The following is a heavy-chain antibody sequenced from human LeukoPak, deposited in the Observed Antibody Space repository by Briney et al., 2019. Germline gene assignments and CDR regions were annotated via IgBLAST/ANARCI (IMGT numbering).Heavy chain of an antibody. CDR2: IIPIFGTA. D-gene: IGHD2-2*01. CDR1: GGTFISYA. Sequence: ASVKVSCKASGGTFISYAISWVRQAPGQGLEGMGGIIPIFGTANYAQKFQGRVTITADKSTSTAYMELSSLRSEDTAVYYCARGVVPAAIGYFDYWGQGTLVTVSS. CDR3: ARGVVPAAIGYFDY. J-gene: IGHJ4*02. V-gene: IGHV1-69*06.